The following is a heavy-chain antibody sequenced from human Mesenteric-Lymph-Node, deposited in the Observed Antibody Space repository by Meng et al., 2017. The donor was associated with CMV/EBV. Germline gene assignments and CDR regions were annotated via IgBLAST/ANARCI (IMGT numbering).Heavy chain of an antibody. D-gene: IGHD3-9*01. CDR2: IYYSGST. Sequence: CTVSGGSISSGGYYWSWSRQHPGKGLEWIGYIYYSGSTYYNPSLKSRVTISVDTSKNQFSLKLSSVTAADTAVYYCARRYDILTGEDYWGQGTLVTVSS. CDR1: GGSISSGGYY. J-gene: IGHJ4*02. CDR3: ARRYDILTGEDY. V-gene: IGHV4-31*03.